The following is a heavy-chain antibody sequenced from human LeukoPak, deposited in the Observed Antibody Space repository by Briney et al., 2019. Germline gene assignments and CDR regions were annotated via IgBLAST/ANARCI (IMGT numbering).Heavy chain of an antibody. CDR2: VDPEDGET. V-gene: IGHV1-69-2*01. Sequence: ASVKVSCKVSGYTFTDYYTHWVQQAPGKGLEWMGLVDPEDGETIYAEKFQGRVTITADTSTGTAYMELSSLRSEDTAVYYCAVNWNDLYYFDYWGQGTLVTVSS. CDR1: GYTFTDYY. CDR3: AVNWNDLYYFDY. J-gene: IGHJ4*02. D-gene: IGHD1-1*01.